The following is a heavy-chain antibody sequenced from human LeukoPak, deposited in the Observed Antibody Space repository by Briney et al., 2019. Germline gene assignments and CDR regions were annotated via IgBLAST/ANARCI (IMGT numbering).Heavy chain of an antibody. CDR1: GYTFTSYG. D-gene: IGHD3-3*01. J-gene: IGHJ6*03. CDR3: ARGGITIFGVVIVSSRGYMDV. Sequence: VASVKVSCKASGYTFTSYGISWVRQAPGQGLEWMGWISAYNGNTNYAQKLQGRVTMTTDTSTSTAYMELRSLRSDDPAVYYCARGGITIFGVVIVSSRGYMDVWGKGTTVTVSS. CDR2: ISAYNGNT. V-gene: IGHV1-18*01.